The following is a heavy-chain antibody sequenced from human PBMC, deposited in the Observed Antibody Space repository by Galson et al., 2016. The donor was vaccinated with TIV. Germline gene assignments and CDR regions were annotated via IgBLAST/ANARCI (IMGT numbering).Heavy chain of an antibody. J-gene: IGHJ6*02. CDR3: ARDFGSNIVVVTARRPLNYYGMDV. D-gene: IGHD2-21*02. Sequence: SLRLSCAASGFTFSDYTMNWVRQAPGKGLEWVSSIKGTGSYISYADSVKGRFTISRDNAKNSLYLQMNSLRAEDTAVYYCARDFGSNIVVVTARRPLNYYGMDVWGQGTAVTVSS. CDR1: GFTFSDYT. CDR2: IKGTGSYI. V-gene: IGHV3-21*01.